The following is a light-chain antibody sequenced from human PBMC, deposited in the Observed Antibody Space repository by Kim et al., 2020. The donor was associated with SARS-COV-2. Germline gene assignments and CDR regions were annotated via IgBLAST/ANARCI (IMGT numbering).Light chain of an antibody. CDR3: QQLHAYPLT. Sequence: IQLTQSPSSLSASVGDRVTITCRASQGISSYLAWYQQKPGLAPKVLIYSASTLQSGVPSRFSGSGSGTDFTLTINSLQPEDFATYYCQQLHAYPLTFGGGTKVDIK. V-gene: IGKV1-9*01. CDR2: SAS. J-gene: IGKJ4*01. CDR1: QGISSY.